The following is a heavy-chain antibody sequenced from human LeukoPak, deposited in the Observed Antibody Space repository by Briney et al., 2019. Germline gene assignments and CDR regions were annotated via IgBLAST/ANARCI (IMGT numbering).Heavy chain of an antibody. Sequence: GGSLRLSCAASGFTLSSYGIQWVRQAPGKGLKWVAVIWYDGSKKYYADSVKGRFTISRDNSKNTLYLQMNSLRAEDTAVYYCAKVLGPLYYYYMDVWGKGTTVTVSS. CDR3: AKVLGPLYYYYMDV. D-gene: IGHD1-1*01. J-gene: IGHJ6*03. V-gene: IGHV3-33*06. CDR1: GFTLSSYG. CDR2: IWYDGSKK.